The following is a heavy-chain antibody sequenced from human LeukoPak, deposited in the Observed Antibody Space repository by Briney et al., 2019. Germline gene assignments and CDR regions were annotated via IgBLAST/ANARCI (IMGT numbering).Heavy chain of an antibody. CDR2: ISYDGSNK. D-gene: IGHD3-22*01. J-gene: IGHJ5*02. V-gene: IGHV3-30-3*01. CDR3: ARDRDSYDSSGYHP. CDR1: GFTFSSYA. Sequence: GGSQRLSCAASGFTFSSYAMHWVRQAPGKGLEWVAVISYDGSNKYYADSVKGRFTISRDNSKNTLYLQMNSLRAEDTAVYYCARDRDSYDSSGYHPWGQGTLVTVSS.